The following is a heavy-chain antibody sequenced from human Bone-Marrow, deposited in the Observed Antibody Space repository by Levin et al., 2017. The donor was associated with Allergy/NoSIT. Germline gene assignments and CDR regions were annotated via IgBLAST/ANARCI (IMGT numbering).Heavy chain of an antibody. V-gene: IGHV4-4*02. Sequence: GSLRLSCAVSGGSISDNNWWSWVRQPPGKGLEWIGEIYRTGSTNYNPSLKSRVTISVDKSKNQFSLKLTSVTAADTAVYYCARGGTCGADCYTGLFDYWGQGTLVTVSS. J-gene: IGHJ4*02. D-gene: IGHD2-21*02. CDR3: ARGGTCGADCYTGLFDY. CDR2: IYRTGST. CDR1: GGSISDNNW.